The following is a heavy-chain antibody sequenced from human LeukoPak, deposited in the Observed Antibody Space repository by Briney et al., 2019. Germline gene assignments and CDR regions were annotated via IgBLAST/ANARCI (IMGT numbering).Heavy chain of an antibody. D-gene: IGHD2-2*01. J-gene: IGHJ5*02. CDR2: INPTSGGT. CDR1: GYTFTDSY. CDR3: AREGCSSSSCYYWFDP. V-gene: IGHV1-2*02. Sequence: ASVKVSFKTSGYTFTDSYIHWVRQAPGQGLEWMGWINPTSGGTSYAQRFQGRVTMTRDTSISTAYMDLNRLRSDDTAVYYCAREGCSSSSCYYWFDPWGQGTLVTVSS.